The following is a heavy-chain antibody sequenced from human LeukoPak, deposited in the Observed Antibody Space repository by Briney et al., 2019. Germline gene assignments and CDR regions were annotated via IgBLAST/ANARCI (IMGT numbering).Heavy chain of an antibody. J-gene: IGHJ4*02. D-gene: IGHD6-13*01. CDR2: IRQDGDTK. V-gene: IGHV3-7*03. CDR1: GFPFNAYW. CDR3: ARSLPYGTTWYGRSDF. Sequence: GGSLRLSCAASGFPFNAYWMTWVRQAPGKGLEWVANIRQDGDTKYYVDSVKGRFTISRGNAMNSLYLQMNSLRAEDTAIYYCARSLPYGTTWYGRSDFWGQGTLVTVSS.